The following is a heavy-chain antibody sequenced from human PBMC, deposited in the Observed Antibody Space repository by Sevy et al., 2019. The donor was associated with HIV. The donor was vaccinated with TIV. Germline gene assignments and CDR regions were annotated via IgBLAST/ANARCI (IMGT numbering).Heavy chain of an antibody. V-gene: IGHV3-7*01. CDR1: GFTFSSYW. J-gene: IGHJ3*02. Sequence: GGSLRLSCAASGFTFSSYWMSWVRQAPGKGLEWVANIKQDGSEKYYVDSVKGRFIISRDNAKNSLYLQMNSLRAEDTAVYYCAGQYYDFWSGYYTHAFDIWGQGTMVTVSS. CDR3: AGQYYDFWSGYYTHAFDI. D-gene: IGHD3-3*01. CDR2: IKQDGSEK.